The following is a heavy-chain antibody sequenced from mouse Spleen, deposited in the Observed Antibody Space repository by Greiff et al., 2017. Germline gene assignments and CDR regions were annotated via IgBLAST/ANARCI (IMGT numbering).Heavy chain of an antibody. J-gene: IGHJ3*01. Sequence: EVNVVESGGGLVKLGGSLKLSCAASGFTFSSYAMSWVRQTPEKRLEWVATISSGGGNTYYPDSVKGRFTISRDNAKNTLYLQMSSLKSEDTAMYYCARHQLGRQFAYWGQGTLVTVSA. CDR2: ISSGGGNT. V-gene: IGHV5-9*04. CDR3: ARHQLGRQFAY. CDR1: GFTFSSYA. D-gene: IGHD4-1*02.